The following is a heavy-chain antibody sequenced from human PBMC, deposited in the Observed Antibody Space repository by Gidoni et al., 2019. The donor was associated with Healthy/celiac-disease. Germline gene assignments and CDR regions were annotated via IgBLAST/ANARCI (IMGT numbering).Heavy chain of an antibody. J-gene: IGHJ5*02. CDR3: AKGHYDFWSGHPTNPNWFDP. Sequence: EVQLVESGGGLVQPGGSLRLSCAASGFTFSSYAMRWVRQAPGKGLEWVSAISGSGGSTYYADSVKGRFTISRDNSKNTLYLQMNSLRAEDTAVYYCAKGHYDFWSGHPTNPNWFDPWGQGTLVTVSS. D-gene: IGHD3-3*01. CDR2: ISGSGGST. CDR1: GFTFSSYA. V-gene: IGHV3-23*04.